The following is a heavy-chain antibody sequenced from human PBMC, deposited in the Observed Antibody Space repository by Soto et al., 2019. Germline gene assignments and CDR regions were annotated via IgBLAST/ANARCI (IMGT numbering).Heavy chain of an antibody. J-gene: IGHJ6*02. D-gene: IGHD1-26*01. CDR1: GGSLSKYY. CDR3: ARGSWELRVGMDV. Sequence: QVQLQESGPGLVKPSETLSLTCTVSGGSLSKYYWSWIRQPPGKGLEWIGYIYYSGRTSYNPSLKSRVTISVDMSRNQFSLNLRSVTAADTAVYFCARGSWELRVGMDVWGQGTTVTVS. CDR2: IYYSGRT. V-gene: IGHV4-59*01.